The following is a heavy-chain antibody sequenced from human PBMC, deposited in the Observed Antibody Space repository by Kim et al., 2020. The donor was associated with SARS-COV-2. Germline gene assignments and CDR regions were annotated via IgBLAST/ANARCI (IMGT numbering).Heavy chain of an antibody. D-gene: IGHD3-22*01. V-gene: IGHV3-7*01. CDR2: DGGKK. J-gene: IGHJ6*04. CDR3: GRGLIDV. Sequence: DGGKKYYGGSGKGRVTISRDTARVSLDLQMNSLRVEDTAVYYCGRGLIDVWGKGTTVTVSS.